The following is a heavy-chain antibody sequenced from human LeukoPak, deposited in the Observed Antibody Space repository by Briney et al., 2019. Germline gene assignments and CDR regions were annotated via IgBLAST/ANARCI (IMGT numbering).Heavy chain of an antibody. D-gene: IGHD2-15*01. CDR3: AREAGGCSGGSCYRVNAFDI. CDR2: MNPNSGNT. J-gene: IGHJ3*02. Sequence: ASVKVSCKASGYTFTSYDINWVRQATGQGLEWMGWMNPNSGNTGYAQKFQGRVTTTRNTSISTAYMELSSLRSEDTAVYYCAREAGGCSGGSCYRVNAFDIWGQGTMVTVSS. CDR1: GYTFTSYD. V-gene: IGHV1-8*01.